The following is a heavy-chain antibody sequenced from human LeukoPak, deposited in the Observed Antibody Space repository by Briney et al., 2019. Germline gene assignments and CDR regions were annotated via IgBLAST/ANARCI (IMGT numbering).Heavy chain of an antibody. D-gene: IGHD6-19*01. Sequence: RASVKVSCKASGGTFSSYTISWVRQAPGQGLEWMGRINPNSGGTNYAQKFQGRVTMTRDTSISTAYMELSRLRSDDTAVYYCARVAGTDYWGQGTLVTVSS. V-gene: IGHV1-2*06. CDR3: ARVAGTDY. CDR2: INPNSGGT. CDR1: GGTFSSYT. J-gene: IGHJ4*02.